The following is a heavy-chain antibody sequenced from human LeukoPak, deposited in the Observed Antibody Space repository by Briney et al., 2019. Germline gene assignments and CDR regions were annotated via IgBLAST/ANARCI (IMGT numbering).Heavy chain of an antibody. CDR2: IYYNGST. V-gene: IGHV4-59*01. CDR3: ARVESYYVESWFDP. Sequence: SETLSLTCTVSGGSISSYYWSWIRQPPGKGLEWIGYIYYNGSTNYNPSLKSRVTISVDTSKNQFSLKLSSVTAADTAVYYCARVESYYVESWFDPWGQGTLVTVSS. J-gene: IGHJ5*02. CDR1: GGSISSYY. D-gene: IGHD1-26*01.